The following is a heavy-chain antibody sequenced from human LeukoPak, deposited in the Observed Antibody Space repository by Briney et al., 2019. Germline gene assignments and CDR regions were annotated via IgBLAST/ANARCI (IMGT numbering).Heavy chain of an antibody. V-gene: IGHV3-21*01. D-gene: IGHD5-18*01. CDR1: GFTFSSYS. Sequence: PGGSLRLSCAASGFTFSSYSMNWVRQAPGKGLEWVSSFSSSSSYIYYADSVKGRFTISRDNAKNSLYLQMNSLRAEDTAVYYCARGDTAMVENADYFDYWGQGTLVTVSS. CDR2: FSSSSSYI. CDR3: ARGDTAMVENADYFDY. J-gene: IGHJ4*02.